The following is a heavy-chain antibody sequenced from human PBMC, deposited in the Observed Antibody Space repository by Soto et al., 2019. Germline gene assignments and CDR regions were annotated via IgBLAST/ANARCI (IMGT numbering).Heavy chain of an antibody. V-gene: IGHV1-18*04. Sequence: ASVKVSCKASGYTFTSYGISWVRQAPGQGLEWMGWISAYNGNTNYAQKLQGRVTMTTDTSTSTAYMGLRSLRSDDTAVYYCARDLEDYYDSSGYSFDYWGQGTLVTVS. D-gene: IGHD3-22*01. CDR2: ISAYNGNT. CDR3: ARDLEDYYDSSGYSFDY. J-gene: IGHJ4*02. CDR1: GYTFTSYG.